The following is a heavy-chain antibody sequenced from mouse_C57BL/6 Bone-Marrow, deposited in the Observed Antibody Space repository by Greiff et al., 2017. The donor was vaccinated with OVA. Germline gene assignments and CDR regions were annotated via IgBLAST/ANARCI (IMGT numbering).Heavy chain of an antibody. J-gene: IGHJ2*01. V-gene: IGHV1-55*01. CDR3: ARFGSSFLYVDY. CDR1: GYTFTSYW. D-gene: IGHD1-1*01. Sequence: QVQLQQPGAELVKPGASVKMSCKASGYTFTSYWITWVKQRPGQGLEWIGDIYPGSGSTNYNEKFKSKATLTVDTSSSTAYMQLSSLTSEDSAVYYCARFGSSFLYVDYWGQGTTLTVSS. CDR2: IYPGSGST.